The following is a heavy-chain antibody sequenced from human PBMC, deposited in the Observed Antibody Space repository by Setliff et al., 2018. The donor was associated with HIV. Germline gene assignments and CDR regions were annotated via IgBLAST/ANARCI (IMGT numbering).Heavy chain of an antibody. CDR1: GVSVGSGDYY. D-gene: IGHD6-6*01. J-gene: IGHJ4*02. CDR2: IFHSGDT. Sequence: PSETLSLTCSVSGVSVGSGDYYWHWIRQHPEKALEWIGYIFHSGDTYYNPSLKSRMSMSVDTSKNQFSLELTSLTAADTAVYYCATRPRIAARPFDYWGQGMLVTVSS. V-gene: IGHV4-31*03. CDR3: ATRPRIAARPFDY.